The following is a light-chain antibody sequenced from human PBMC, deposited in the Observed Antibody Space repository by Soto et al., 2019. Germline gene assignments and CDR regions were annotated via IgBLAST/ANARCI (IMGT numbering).Light chain of an antibody. CDR2: DAS. J-gene: IGKJ4*01. CDR1: QSVSSY. CDR3: QQRSNWPPGLT. Sequence: EIVLTQSPATLSLSPGERATLSCRASQSVSSYLACYQQKPGQAPRLLIYDASNRATGIPARFSGSGAGTDFTLTISSLEPEDFAVYYCQQRSNWPPGLTFGGGTKVESK. V-gene: IGKV3-11*01.